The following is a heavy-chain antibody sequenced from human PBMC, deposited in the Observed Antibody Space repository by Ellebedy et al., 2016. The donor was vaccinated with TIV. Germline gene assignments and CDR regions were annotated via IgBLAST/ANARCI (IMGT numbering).Heavy chain of an antibody. J-gene: IGHJ3*01. Sequence: AASVKVSCKASGYSFSNYYMHWVRQAPGQGLEWMGIINPNDDTKYYTQKFQGRVTVTRDTSANTVYMELSSLRSEDTAVYYCARGRGYSFDVCDVWGQGTMVAVS. CDR1: GYSFSNYY. CDR2: INPNDDTK. V-gene: IGHV1-46*01. D-gene: IGHD5-18*01. CDR3: ARGRGYSFDVCDV.